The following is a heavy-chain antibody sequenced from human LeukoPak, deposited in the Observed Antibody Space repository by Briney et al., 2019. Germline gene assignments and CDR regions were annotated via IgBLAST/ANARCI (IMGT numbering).Heavy chain of an antibody. J-gene: IGHJ4*02. CDR3: ARVVETTSAFDY. D-gene: IGHD2/OR15-2a*01. V-gene: IGHV3-7*01. Sequence: GGSLRLSCAASGFTFSSYWMSWVRQAPGKGLEWVANINQDESEKYYVDSVKGRFTISRDSAKNSLHLQMSSLRAEDTAVYYCARVVETTSAFDYWGQGTLVTVSS. CDR2: INQDESEK. CDR1: GFTFSSYW.